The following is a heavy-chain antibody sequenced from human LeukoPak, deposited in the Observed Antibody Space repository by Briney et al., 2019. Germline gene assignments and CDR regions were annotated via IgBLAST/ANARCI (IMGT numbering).Heavy chain of an antibody. V-gene: IGHV1-2*02. CDR1: AYTFTGYY. D-gene: IGHD5-18*01. CDR2: INPNSGGT. J-gene: IGHJ5*02. CDR3: ARDLVDTAMIANWFDP. Sequence: ASVKVSCKSSAYTFTGYYMHWVRQAPGQGREWMGWINPNSGGTNYAQKFQGRVTMTRDTSISTAYMELSRLRSDDTAVYYCARDLVDTAMIANWFDPWGQGTLVTVSS.